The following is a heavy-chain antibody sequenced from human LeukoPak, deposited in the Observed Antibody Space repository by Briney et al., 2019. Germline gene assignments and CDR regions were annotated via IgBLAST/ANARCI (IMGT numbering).Heavy chain of an antibody. V-gene: IGHV4-34*01. D-gene: IGHD5-18*01. CDR2: INHSGST. CDR3: ARGGIQLWLPYYYYYMDV. CDR1: GVSFSGYY. Sequence: SETLSLTCAVYGVSFSGYYWCWIHQPPGKGLEWIGEINHSGSTNYNPSLKSRVTISVDTSKNQFSLKLSSVTAADTAVYYCARGGIQLWLPYYYYYMDVWGKGTTVTVSS. J-gene: IGHJ6*03.